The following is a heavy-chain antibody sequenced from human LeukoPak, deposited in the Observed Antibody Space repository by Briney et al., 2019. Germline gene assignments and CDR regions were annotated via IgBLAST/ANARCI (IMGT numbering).Heavy chain of an antibody. V-gene: IGHV4-4*07. CDR1: GGSISSYY. J-gene: IGHJ4*02. CDR2: IYTSGST. CDR3: ARDLSHSGWYQEGY. Sequence: SESLSLTCTVSGGSISSYYWSWLRQPAGKGLEWIGRIYTSGSTNYNLSLKSRVTMSVDTSKNQVSLKLTSVTAADTAVYYCARDLSHSGWYQEGYWGQGTLVTVSS. D-gene: IGHD6-19*01.